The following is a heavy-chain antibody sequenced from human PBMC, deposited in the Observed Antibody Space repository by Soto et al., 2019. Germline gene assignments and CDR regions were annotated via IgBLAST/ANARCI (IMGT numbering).Heavy chain of an antibody. Sequence: EVQLVESGGGLVQPGGSLRLSCAASGFIFSDYWMTWVRQAPGKGLEWVANIKDDGSEKYYVDSVKGRFTISRDNVRDSLNLQKNSLRAEETAGYYCGRGYRSSWYWGFWGQGTLVTVSS. CDR1: GFIFSDYW. D-gene: IGHD6-13*01. CDR2: IKDDGSEK. V-gene: IGHV3-7*04. J-gene: IGHJ4*02. CDR3: GRGYRSSWYWGF.